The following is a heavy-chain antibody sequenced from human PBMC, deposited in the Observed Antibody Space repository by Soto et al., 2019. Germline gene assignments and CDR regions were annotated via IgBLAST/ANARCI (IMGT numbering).Heavy chain of an antibody. CDR1: GFTFSDYA. CDR3: ASPRGGLRFLDFDF. Sequence: GGSLRLSCAASGFTFSDYAMSWVRQAPGKGLEWVSVITGSGGSTYYADSVKGRFTISRDNSKNTLYLQMNSLRVEDTAIYYCASPRGGLRFLDFDFWGQGTLVTVSS. CDR2: ITGSGGST. D-gene: IGHD5-12*01. J-gene: IGHJ4*02. V-gene: IGHV3-23*01.